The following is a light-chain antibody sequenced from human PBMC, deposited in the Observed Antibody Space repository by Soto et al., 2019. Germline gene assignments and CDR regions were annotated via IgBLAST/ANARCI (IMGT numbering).Light chain of an antibody. V-gene: IGKV3-11*01. CDR3: QQRSHWPRT. J-gene: IGKJ1*01. CDR2: DVS. CDR1: QSVSSY. Sequence: IMMTQSPSTLSVSPGERATLSCRATQSVSSYLIWYQQKPGQAPRLLIYDVSNRATGIPARFSGSGSGTDFSLTISSLEPEDFEVYYCQQRSHWPRTFGQGTKVDIK.